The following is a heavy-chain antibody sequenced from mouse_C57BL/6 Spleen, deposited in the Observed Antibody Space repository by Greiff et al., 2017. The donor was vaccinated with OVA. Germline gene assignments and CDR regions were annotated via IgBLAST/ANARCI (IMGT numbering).Heavy chain of an antibody. J-gene: IGHJ3*01. D-gene: IGHD2-3*01. CDR3: AREDDGYYPFAY. CDR2: IDPNSGGT. V-gene: IGHV1-72*01. CDR1: GYTFTSYW. Sequence: QVHVKQPGAELVKPGASVKLSCKASGYTFTSYWMHWVKQRPGRGLEWIGRIDPNSGGTKYNEKFKSKATLTVDKPSSTAYMQLSSLTSEDSAVYYCAREDDGYYPFAYGGQGTLVTVSA.